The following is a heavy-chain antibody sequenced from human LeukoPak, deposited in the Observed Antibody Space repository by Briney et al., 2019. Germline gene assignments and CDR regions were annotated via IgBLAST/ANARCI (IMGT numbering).Heavy chain of an antibody. CDR1: GYTLTELS. J-gene: IGHJ4*02. CDR2: FDPEDGET. V-gene: IGHV1-24*01. Sequence: ASVKVSCKVPGYTLTELSMHWVRQAPGEGLEWMGGFDPEDGETIYAQKFQGRVTMTEDTSTDTAYMELSSLRSEGTAVYYCATDRQDCSSTSCLDYWGQGTLVTVSS. D-gene: IGHD2-2*01. CDR3: ATDRQDCSSTSCLDY.